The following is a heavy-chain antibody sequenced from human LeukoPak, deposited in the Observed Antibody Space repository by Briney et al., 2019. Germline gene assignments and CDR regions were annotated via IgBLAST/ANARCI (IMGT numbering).Heavy chain of an antibody. D-gene: IGHD5-18*01. J-gene: IGHJ4*02. V-gene: IGHV3-30*02. Sequence: GGSLRLSCAASGFTFSSYGMHWVRQPPGKGLEWVAFIRYDGSHKYYADSVKGRFTISRDNSKNTLYLQMNSLRAEDTAVYYCAKLSSRSYGYADYWGQGTLVTVSS. CDR3: AKLSSRSYGYADY. CDR2: IRYDGSHK. CDR1: GFTFSSYG.